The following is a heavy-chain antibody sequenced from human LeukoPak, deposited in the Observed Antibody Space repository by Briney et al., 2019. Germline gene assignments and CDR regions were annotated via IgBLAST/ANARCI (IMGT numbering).Heavy chain of an antibody. CDR1: GFTFGSYW. CDR3: ARDFVEFDY. CDR2: INSDGNTT. Sequence: GGSLRLSCAAYGFTFGSYWMHWVRQAPGKGLVWVSRINSDGNTTSYADSVKGRFTVSRDNAKNTLYLQMNSLRAEDTAVYYCARDFVEFDYWGQGTLVTVSS. V-gene: IGHV3-74*01. D-gene: IGHD6-6*01. J-gene: IGHJ4*02.